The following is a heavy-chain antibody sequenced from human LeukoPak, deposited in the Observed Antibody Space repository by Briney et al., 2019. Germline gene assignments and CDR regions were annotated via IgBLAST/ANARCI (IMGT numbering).Heavy chain of an antibody. CDR1: EVTFRNNW. Sequence: GGSLRLSCEVSEVTFRNNWMSWVRQAPGKGLEWVANVKQDGSEKYYVESVKGRFTISRDNAKNSLYLQMNSLRVEDTAIYYCARAVFRLYSSNRRVGPWGQGTLVTVSS. CDR3: ARAVFRLYSSNRRVGP. D-gene: IGHD6-13*01. V-gene: IGHV3-7*01. J-gene: IGHJ5*02. CDR2: VKQDGSEK.